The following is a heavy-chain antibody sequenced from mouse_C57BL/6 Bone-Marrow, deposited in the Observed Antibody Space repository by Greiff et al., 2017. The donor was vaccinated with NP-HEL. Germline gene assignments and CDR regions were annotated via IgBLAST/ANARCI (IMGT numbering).Heavy chain of an antibody. CDR2: IDPETGGT. J-gene: IGHJ1*03. V-gene: IGHV1-15*01. D-gene: IGHD1-1*01. CDR1: GYTFTDYE. Sequence: QVQLQQSGAELVRPGASVTLSCKASGYTFTDYEMHWVKQTPVHGLEWIGAIDPETGGTAYNQKFKGKAILTADKSSSTAYMELRSLTSEDSAVYYCDYYGSSYVWYFDVWGTGTTVTVSS. CDR3: DYYGSSYVWYFDV.